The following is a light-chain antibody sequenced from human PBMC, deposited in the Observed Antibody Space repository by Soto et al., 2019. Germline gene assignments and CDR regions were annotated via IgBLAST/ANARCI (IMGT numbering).Light chain of an antibody. CDR2: GNS. V-gene: IGLV1-40*01. CDR3: QSYDSRLSGLV. CDR1: SSNIGAGYD. Sequence: QLVLTQPPSVSGAPGQRVTSSCTGSSSNIGAGYDVHWYQQLPGTAPKLLIYGNSNRPSGVPDRFSGSKSGTSASLAITGLQAEDEADYYCQSYDSRLSGLVFGTGTKLTVL. J-gene: IGLJ1*01.